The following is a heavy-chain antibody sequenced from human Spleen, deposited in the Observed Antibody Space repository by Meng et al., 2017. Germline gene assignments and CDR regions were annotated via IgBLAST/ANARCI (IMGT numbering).Heavy chain of an antibody. CDR3: TTNLVPTIP. V-gene: IGHV3-15*01. J-gene: IGHJ4*02. D-gene: IGHD5-12*01. CDR1: GFSFSNAW. Sequence: GGSLRLSCAASGFSFSNAWMSWVRQAPGKGLEWVGRIKSISDGGTTDCAAPVKDRFTISRDDSINTLYLQMNSLKTEDTAVYYCTTNLVPTIPWGQGTLVTVSS. CDR2: IKSISDGGTT.